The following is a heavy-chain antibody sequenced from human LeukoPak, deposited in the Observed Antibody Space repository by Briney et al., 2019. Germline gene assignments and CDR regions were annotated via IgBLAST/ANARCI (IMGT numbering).Heavy chain of an antibody. D-gene: IGHD6-13*01. J-gene: IGHJ4*02. CDR1: GYSFTNSW. CDR3: ATRYTTSWSIAY. V-gene: IGHV5-10-1*01. Sequence: GESLKISCKGSGYSFTNSWISWVRQMPGKGLEWMGRIYPSDSYTNYSPSFQGHVTISADKSIRTAFLQLNSLKASDTAMYYCATRYTTSWSIAYWGQGTLVTVSS. CDR2: IYPSDSYT.